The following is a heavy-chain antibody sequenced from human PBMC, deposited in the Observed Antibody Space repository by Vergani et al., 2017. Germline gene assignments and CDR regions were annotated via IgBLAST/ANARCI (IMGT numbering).Heavy chain of an antibody. V-gene: IGHV1-69-2*01. J-gene: IGHJ4*02. CDR2: VDPEDGET. Sequence: EVQLLESGAEVKKPGSSVKVSCKASGGTFSSNSISWVRQAPGQGLEWMGLVDPEDGETIYAEKFQGRVTITADTSTDTAYMELSSLRSEDTAVYYCATGGDGSGSYVDYWGQGTLVTVSS. CDR1: GGTFSSNS. D-gene: IGHD3-10*01. CDR3: ATGGDGSGSYVDY.